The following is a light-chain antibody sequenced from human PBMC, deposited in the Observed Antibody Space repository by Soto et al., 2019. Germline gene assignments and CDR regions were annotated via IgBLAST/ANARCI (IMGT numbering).Light chain of an antibody. Sequence: QSVLTQPPSVSGSPGQSVTISCAGTRSDVGRFNYVSWYQQHPGKAPKLMIFDVRERPSGVPDRFSGSRSGNTASLTISGLQTEDEADYYCSSYVGDSNYIFGPGTKVTVL. CDR1: RSDVGRFNY. CDR2: DVR. J-gene: IGLJ1*01. V-gene: IGLV2-11*01. CDR3: SSYVGDSNYI.